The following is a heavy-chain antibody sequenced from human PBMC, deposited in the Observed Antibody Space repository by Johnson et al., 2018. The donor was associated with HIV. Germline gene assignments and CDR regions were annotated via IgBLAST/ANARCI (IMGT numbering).Heavy chain of an antibody. CDR2: ISYDGSNK. D-gene: IGHD4-17*01. Sequence: VQLVESGGGVVQPGRSLRLSCAASGFIFSSYGMHWVRQAPGKGLEWVAVISYDGSNKYYADSVKGRFTISRDNSKNMLYLQMNSLRVEETAVYYCVKEASRGTVTQAPDAFDIWGQGTVVTVSS. CDR3: VKEASRGTVTQAPDAFDI. V-gene: IGHV3-30-3*02. CDR1: GFIFSSYG. J-gene: IGHJ3*02.